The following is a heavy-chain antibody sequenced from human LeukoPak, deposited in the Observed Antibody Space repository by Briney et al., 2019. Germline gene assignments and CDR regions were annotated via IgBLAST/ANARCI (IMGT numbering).Heavy chain of an antibody. Sequence: GGSLRLSCAASGFTFSSYAMNWVRQAPGKGLGWVSSISTSSSYIYFTDSVKGRFTISRDNAKNSLSLQMNSLRADDTAVYYCARGQIYYDGSGFDYWGQGTLVTVSS. V-gene: IGHV3-21*01. J-gene: IGHJ4*02. CDR3: ARGQIYYDGSGFDY. CDR1: GFTFSSYA. D-gene: IGHD3-22*01. CDR2: ISTSSSYI.